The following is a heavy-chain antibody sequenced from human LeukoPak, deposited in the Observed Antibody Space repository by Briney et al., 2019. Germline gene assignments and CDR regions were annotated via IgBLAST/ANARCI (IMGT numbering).Heavy chain of an antibody. V-gene: IGHV4-4*07. CDR3: AXEXTSXSWYPRINYFDY. CDR1: GGSISSYY. CDR2: IYTSGST. Sequence: SETLSLTCTVSGGSISSYYWSWIRQPAGKGLEWIGRIYTSGSTNYNPSLKSRVTMSVDTSKNQFSLKLSSVTAADTAVYYCAXEXTSXSWYPRINYFDYWGQGTLVTVSS. D-gene: IGHD6-13*01. J-gene: IGHJ4*02.